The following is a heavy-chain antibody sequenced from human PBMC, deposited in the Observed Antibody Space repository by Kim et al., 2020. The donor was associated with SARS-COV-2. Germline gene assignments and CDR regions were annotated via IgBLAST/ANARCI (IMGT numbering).Heavy chain of an antibody. V-gene: IGHV4-39*02. D-gene: IGHD4-17*01. J-gene: IGHJ6*02. Sequence: SETLSLTCTVSGGSISSSSYYWGWLRPAKGQGLVWNGCYCCSGSYNPTLNIKGSVSIYMATNQISLSLRLGSATAAAVAVYYCARDWGLRRYGLAVWGQG. CDR2: YCCSGSY. CDR1: GGSISSSSYY. CDR3: ARDWGLRRYGLAV.